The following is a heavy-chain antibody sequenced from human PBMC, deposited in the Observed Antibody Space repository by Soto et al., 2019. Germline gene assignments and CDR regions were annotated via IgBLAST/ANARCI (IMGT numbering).Heavy chain of an antibody. D-gene: IGHD2-15*01. CDR1: GFTFSSYG. J-gene: IGHJ4*02. CDR3: ATEDIVVVVAATLSLDY. Sequence: QVQLVESGGGVVQPGRSLRLSCAASGFTFSSYGMHWVRQAPGKGLEWVAVISYDGSNKYYADSVKGRFTISRDNSKNTLYLQMNSLRAEDTAVYYCATEDIVVVVAATLSLDYWGQGTLVTVSS. CDR2: ISYDGSNK. V-gene: IGHV3-30*03.